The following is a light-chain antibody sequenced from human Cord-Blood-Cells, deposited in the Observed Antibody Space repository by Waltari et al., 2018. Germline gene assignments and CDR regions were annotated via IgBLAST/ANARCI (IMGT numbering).Light chain of an antibody. V-gene: IGKV1-33*01. Sequence: DIQMTQSPSSLSASVGDRVTITCQASQDISNYLNWYQQKPGKAPKLLIYDASNLETGVPSRFSGSGSGTDFTFTISSLQPEDIATYYCQQYDNLLFTFDPGTKVDIK. J-gene: IGKJ3*01. CDR3: QQYDNLLFT. CDR2: DAS. CDR1: QDISNY.